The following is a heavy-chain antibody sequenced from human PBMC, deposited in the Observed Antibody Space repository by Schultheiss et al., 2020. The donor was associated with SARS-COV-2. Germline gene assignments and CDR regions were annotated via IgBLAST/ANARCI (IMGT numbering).Heavy chain of an antibody. CDR1: GGSFSGYY. CDR3: ARSKYGRKGSQFDP. J-gene: IGHJ5*02. Sequence: SETLSLTCAVYGGSFSGYYWSWIRQPPGKGLEWIGEINHSGSTNYNPSLKSRVTISVDTSKNQFSLKLSSVTAADTAVYYCARSKYGRKGSQFDPWGQGTLVTVSS. V-gene: IGHV4-34*01. CDR2: INHSGST. D-gene: IGHD2-8*01.